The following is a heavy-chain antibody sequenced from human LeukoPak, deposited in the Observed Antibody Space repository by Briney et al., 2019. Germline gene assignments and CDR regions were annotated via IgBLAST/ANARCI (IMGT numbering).Heavy chain of an antibody. D-gene: IGHD5-24*01. J-gene: IGHJ4*02. Sequence: GESLKISCKGSGYTFTSYWIGWVRQMPGKGLEYMGIIHPGDSDTRYSPSFQGQVTISVDRSSSTAYLQWSRLKASDTAMYYCATHPGGLQSGFDNWGQGTLVTVSS. CDR1: GYTFTSYW. CDR3: ATHPGGLQSGFDN. V-gene: IGHV5-51*01. CDR2: IHPGDSDT.